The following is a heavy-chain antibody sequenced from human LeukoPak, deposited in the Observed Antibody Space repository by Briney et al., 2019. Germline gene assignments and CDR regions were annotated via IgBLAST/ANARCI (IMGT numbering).Heavy chain of an antibody. J-gene: IGHJ3*02. CDR1: GGSISSSSYY. Sequence: SETLSLTCTVSGGSISSSSYYWGWIRQPPGKGLEWIGSIYYSGSTYYNPSLKSRVTISVDTSKNQFSLKLSSVTAADTAVYYCARHSSQRPYYDYIWGGYRNHDAFDIWGQGTMVTVSS. CDR2: IYYSGST. V-gene: IGHV4-39*01. CDR3: ARHSSQRPYYDYIWGGYRNHDAFDI. D-gene: IGHD3-16*02.